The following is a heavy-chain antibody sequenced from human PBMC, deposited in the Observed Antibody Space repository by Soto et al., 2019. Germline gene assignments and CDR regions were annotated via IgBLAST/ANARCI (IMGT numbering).Heavy chain of an antibody. Sequence: EVILVESGGGLVKPGGSLRLSCANSGFVFSSYSMNWVRQAPGKGLEWVSSISASGSYTFHADSVKGRFTISRDNANNLLYLPMSSLRADDTAVYYCAREVIEVTNGMDVWGQGTTVTVSS. J-gene: IGHJ6*02. D-gene: IGHD2-21*01. CDR2: ISASGSYT. V-gene: IGHV3-21*01. CDR3: AREVIEVTNGMDV. CDR1: GFVFSSYS.